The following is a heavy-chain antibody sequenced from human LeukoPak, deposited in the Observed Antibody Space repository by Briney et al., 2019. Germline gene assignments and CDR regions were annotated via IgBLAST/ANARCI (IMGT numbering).Heavy chain of an antibody. CDR1: GFTFNDYY. D-gene: IGHD3-22*01. CDR2: IYYSGST. V-gene: IGHV4-30-4*01. Sequence: LRLSCAASGFTFNDYYMSWIRQPPGKGLEWIGYIYYSGSTYYNPSLKSRVTISVDTSKNQFSLKLSSVTAADTAVYYCARDLYYDSSGYYYSWFDPWGQGTLVTVSS. J-gene: IGHJ5*02. CDR3: ARDLYYDSSGYYYSWFDP.